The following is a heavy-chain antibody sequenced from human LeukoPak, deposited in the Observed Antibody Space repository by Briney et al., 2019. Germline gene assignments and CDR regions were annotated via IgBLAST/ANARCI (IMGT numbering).Heavy chain of an antibody. D-gene: IGHD2-2*01. CDR2: IYYSGST. Sequence: SETLSLTCAVYGGSFSGYYWSWIRQPPGKGLEWIGYIYYSGSTYYNPSLKSRVTISVDTSKNQFSLKLSSVTAADTAVYYCASDTQLLISDAFDIWGQGTIVTVSS. V-gene: IGHV4-34*09. CDR1: GGSFSGYY. CDR3: ASDTQLLISDAFDI. J-gene: IGHJ3*02.